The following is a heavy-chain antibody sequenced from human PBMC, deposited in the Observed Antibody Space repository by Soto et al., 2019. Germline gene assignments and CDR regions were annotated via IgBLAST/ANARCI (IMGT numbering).Heavy chain of an antibody. Sequence: QVQLVQSGAEVKKPGASVKVSCKASGYTFTSYGISWVRQAPGQGLEWMGWISAYNGNTNYAQKLQGRVTMTTDTSTSTDYMELRSLRSDDKAVYYCARYSPTDYSKHWFDPWGQGTLVTVSS. D-gene: IGHD4-4*01. CDR1: GYTFTSYG. CDR2: ISAYNGNT. J-gene: IGHJ5*02. CDR3: ARYSPTDYSKHWFDP. V-gene: IGHV1-18*01.